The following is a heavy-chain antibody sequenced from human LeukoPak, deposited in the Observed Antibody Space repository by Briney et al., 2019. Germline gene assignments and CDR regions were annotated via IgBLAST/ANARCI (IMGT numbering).Heavy chain of an antibody. CDR2: IVGSGVTT. J-gene: IGHJ4*02. Sequence: GGSLRLSCAASGFTFSNYVMTWVRQAPGKGLECVSSIVGSGVTTDYADSVKGRFTISRDNSKNTLYLQMNNLRAEDTAVYYXXXXXXXXXXTSCPRAFYFDYWGQGTRVTVSS. V-gene: IGHV3-23*01. CDR1: GFTFSNYV. CDR3: XXXXXXXXXTSCPRAFYFDY.